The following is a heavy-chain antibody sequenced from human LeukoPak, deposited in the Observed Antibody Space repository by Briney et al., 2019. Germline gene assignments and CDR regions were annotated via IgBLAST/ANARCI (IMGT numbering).Heavy chain of an antibody. CDR3: AKQVRGYSYGGAFDI. D-gene: IGHD5-18*01. CDR2: ISGSGGST. V-gene: IGHV3-23*01. J-gene: IGHJ3*02. Sequence: PGGSLRLSCAASGFTFSGYAMSWVRQAPGKGLEWVSAISGSGGSTYYADSVKGRFTISRDNSKNTLYLQMNSLRAEDTAVYYCAKQVRGYSYGGAFDIWGQGTMVTVSS. CDR1: GFTFSGYA.